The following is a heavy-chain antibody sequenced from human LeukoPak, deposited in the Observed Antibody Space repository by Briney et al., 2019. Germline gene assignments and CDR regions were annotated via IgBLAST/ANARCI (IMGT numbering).Heavy chain of an antibody. D-gene: IGHD2-21*02. V-gene: IGHV3-30*18. CDR1: GFTFSSYG. CDR2: ISYDGSNK. Sequence: GGSLRLSCAASGFTFSSYGMHWVRQAPGKGLEWVAVISYDGSNKYYADSVKGRFTISRDNSKNTLYLQMNSLRAEDTAVYYCAKELQGGDGDYWGQGTLVTVSS. CDR3: AKELQGGDGDY. J-gene: IGHJ4*02.